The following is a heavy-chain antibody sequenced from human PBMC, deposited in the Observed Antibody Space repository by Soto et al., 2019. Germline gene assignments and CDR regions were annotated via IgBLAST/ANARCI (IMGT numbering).Heavy chain of an antibody. CDR2: ILNDASGH. D-gene: IGHD4-17*01. CDR1: GFTFSRHG. Sequence: QVQFVEAGGGVVHPGTSLRLSCAASGFTFSRHGMHWVRQTPGKGLEWLAVILNDASGHWYADSVKGRFTISRDNFENTLYLQMNGLRLEDTAMYYCARDDDYPDNGFDNWGQGTLVTVSS. J-gene: IGHJ4*02. CDR3: ARDDDYPDNGFDN. V-gene: IGHV3-33*01.